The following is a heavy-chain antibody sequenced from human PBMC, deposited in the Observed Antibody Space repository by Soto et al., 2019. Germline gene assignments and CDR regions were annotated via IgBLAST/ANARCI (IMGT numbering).Heavy chain of an antibody. CDR1: GGSVSTTYYY. CDR2: LSYSGPT. V-gene: IGHV4-31*03. CDR3: ARVTAGWEFDY. Sequence: QVQLQESGPGLVEPSQTLSLTCTVSGGSVSTTYYYWSWIRQHPGKGLEWIGYLSYSGPTYYNPSLKSRVAMAVDTSKNQFSLNLSSVTAADTAVYYCARVTAGWEFDYWGQGTLVTVSS. D-gene: IGHD6-19*01. J-gene: IGHJ4*02.